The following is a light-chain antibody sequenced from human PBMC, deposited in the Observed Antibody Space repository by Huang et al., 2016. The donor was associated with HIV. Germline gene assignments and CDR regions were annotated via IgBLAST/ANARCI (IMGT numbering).Light chain of an antibody. CDR2: DAS. V-gene: IGKV3-11*01. Sequence: EIVLTQSPATLSWSPGERATLPCRASQSVSSYLAWYQQKPGQAPSLLIYDASDRATGIPARFSGSGSGTYFTLTISSLEPEDFAVYYCQQRSNWLTFGGGTKVEIK. J-gene: IGKJ4*01. CDR1: QSVSSY. CDR3: QQRSNWLT.